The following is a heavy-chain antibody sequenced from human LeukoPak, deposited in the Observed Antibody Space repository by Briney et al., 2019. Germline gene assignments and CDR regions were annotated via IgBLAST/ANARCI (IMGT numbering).Heavy chain of an antibody. J-gene: IGHJ5*02. V-gene: IGHV3-9*01. Sequence: PGRSLRLSCAASGFTFDDYAMHWVRQAPGKGLEWVSGISWNSGSIGYADSVKGRFTISRDNAKNSLYLQMNSLRAEDTALYYCAKADGYGSESPWFDPWGQGTLVTVSS. CDR3: AKADGYGSESPWFDP. D-gene: IGHD3-10*01. CDR2: ISWNSGSI. CDR1: GFTFDDYA.